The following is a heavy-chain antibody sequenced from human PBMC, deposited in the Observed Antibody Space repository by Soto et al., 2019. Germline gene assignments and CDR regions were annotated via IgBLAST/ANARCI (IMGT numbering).Heavy chain of an antibody. D-gene: IGHD1-26*01. CDR3: AKATRGGAATLIRDY. Sequence: EVQLLESGGGLVQPGGSLRLSCAAAGFTFSIYAMSWVRQAPGKGLEWVSAISGSGGSTYYADSVKGRFTISIDNSKNTLYLQMTSLRADATAVYYCAKATRGGAATLIRDYWGQGTLVTVSS. CDR2: ISGSGGST. CDR1: GFTFSIYA. V-gene: IGHV3-23*01. J-gene: IGHJ4*02.